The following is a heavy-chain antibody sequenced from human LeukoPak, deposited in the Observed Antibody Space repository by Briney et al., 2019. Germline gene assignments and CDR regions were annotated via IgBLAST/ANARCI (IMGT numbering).Heavy chain of an antibody. CDR2: IYHSGNT. CDR3: ARDLESVDTAMANDAFDI. J-gene: IGHJ3*02. D-gene: IGHD5-18*01. V-gene: IGHV4-4*02. Sequence: SETLSLTCAVSGGSISSSNWWSWVRQPPGKGLEWIGEIYHSGNTNYNPSLKSRVTISVDKSKNQFSLKLSSVTAADTAVYYCARDLESVDTAMANDAFDIWGQGTMVTVSS. CDR1: GGSISSSNW.